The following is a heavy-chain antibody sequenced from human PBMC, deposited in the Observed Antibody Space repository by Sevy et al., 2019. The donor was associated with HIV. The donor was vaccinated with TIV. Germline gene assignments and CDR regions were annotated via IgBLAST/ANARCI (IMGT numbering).Heavy chain of an antibody. CDR2: IYYSGST. CDR1: GGSISSSSYY. V-gene: IGHV4-39*01. D-gene: IGHD1-26*01. J-gene: IGHJ3*02. CDR3: ARLLLGSYAFDI. Sequence: SETLSLTCTVSGGSISSSSYYWGWIRQPPGKGLEWIGSIYYSGSTYYNPSLKSRVTISVDTSKNQFSLKLSSVTAADTAVYYCARLLLGSYAFDIWGQGTMVTVSS.